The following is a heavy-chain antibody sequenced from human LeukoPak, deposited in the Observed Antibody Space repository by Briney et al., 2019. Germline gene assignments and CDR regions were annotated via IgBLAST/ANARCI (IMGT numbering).Heavy chain of an antibody. CDR1: GYTFTGYY. V-gene: IGHV1-2*02. Sequence: ASVKVSCKASGYTFTGYYMHWVRQAPGQGLEWMGWINPNSGGTNYAQEFQGRVTMTRDTSISTAYMELSRLRSDDTAVYYCARGDSYGPNWFDPWGQGTLVTVSS. J-gene: IGHJ5*02. D-gene: IGHD5-18*01. CDR2: INPNSGGT. CDR3: ARGDSYGPNWFDP.